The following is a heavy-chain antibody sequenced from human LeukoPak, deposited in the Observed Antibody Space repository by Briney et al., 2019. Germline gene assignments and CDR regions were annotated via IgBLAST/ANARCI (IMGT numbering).Heavy chain of an antibody. J-gene: IGHJ4*02. CDR2: IYHSGST. D-gene: IGHD1-26*01. CDR1: GGSISSYY. Sequence: ESSETLSLTCTVPGGSISSYYWSWIRQPPGKGLEWIGYIYHSGSTYYNPSLKSRVTISVDRSKNQFSLKLSSVTAADTAVYYCARLLGATMYYFDYWGQGTLVTVSS. V-gene: IGHV4-59*12. CDR3: ARLLGATMYYFDY.